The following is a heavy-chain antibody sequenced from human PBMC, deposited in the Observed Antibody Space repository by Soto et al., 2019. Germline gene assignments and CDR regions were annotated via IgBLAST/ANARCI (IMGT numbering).Heavy chain of an antibody. CDR3: ARYSGYDPYYFDY. D-gene: IGHD5-12*01. J-gene: IGHJ4*02. CDR2: IYYSGST. CDR1: GCSIRSYY. Sequence: SETLSLTSPVSGCSIRSYYWGWIRQPPGKGLEWIGYIYYSGSTNYNPSLKSRVTLSVDTSKNQFSLKLSSVTAADTAVYCCARYSGYDPYYFDYWGQGTLVTVSS. V-gene: IGHV4-59*08.